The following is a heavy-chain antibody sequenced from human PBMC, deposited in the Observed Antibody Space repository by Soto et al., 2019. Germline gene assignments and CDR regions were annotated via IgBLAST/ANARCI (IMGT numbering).Heavy chain of an antibody. CDR1: GFTFSSHW. Sequence: SGGALALSCAASGFTFSSHWMSWVRQAPGKGLEWVANIKVDGSEKYYVDSVRGRFSISRDNAKDSLYLQMNSLRAEDTAVYYCTRDSYDSSGYYYDFFDYCGQGTLVTAS. D-gene: IGHD3-22*01. V-gene: IGHV3-7*01. CDR3: TRDSYDSSGYYYDFFDY. J-gene: IGHJ4*02. CDR2: IKVDGSEK.